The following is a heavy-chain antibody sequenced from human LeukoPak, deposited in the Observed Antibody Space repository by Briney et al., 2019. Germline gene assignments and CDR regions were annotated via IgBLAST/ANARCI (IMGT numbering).Heavy chain of an antibody. Sequence: GESLKISCKGSGYSFPIYWIAWVRQMPGKGLEWMGIIYPGDSDTRYSPSFQGQITISADKSISTAYLQWSSLKASDTAMYYCARRSTYGSGTNYLFDYWGQGTLVTVSS. CDR2: IYPGDSDT. CDR3: ARRSTYGSGTNYLFDY. CDR1: GYSFPIYW. J-gene: IGHJ4*02. V-gene: IGHV5-51*01. D-gene: IGHD3-10*01.